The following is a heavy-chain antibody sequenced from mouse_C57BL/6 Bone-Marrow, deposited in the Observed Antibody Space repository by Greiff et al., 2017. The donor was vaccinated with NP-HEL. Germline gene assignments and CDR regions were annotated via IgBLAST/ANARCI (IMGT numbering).Heavy chain of an antibody. V-gene: IGHV1-62-2*01. Sequence: VKLMESGAELVKPGASVKLSCKASGYTFTEYTIHWVKQRSGQGLEWIGWFYPGSGSIKYNEKFKDKATLTADKSSSTVYMELSRLTSEDSAVYFCARHEEPDYYGSTYWYFDVWGTGTTVTVSS. CDR3: ARHEEPDYYGSTYWYFDV. J-gene: IGHJ1*03. CDR1: GYTFTEYT. CDR2: FYPGSGSI. D-gene: IGHD1-1*01.